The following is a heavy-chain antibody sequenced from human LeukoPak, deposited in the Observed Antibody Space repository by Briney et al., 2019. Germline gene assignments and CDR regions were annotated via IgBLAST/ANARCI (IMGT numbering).Heavy chain of an antibody. CDR1: GFTFNKYA. J-gene: IGHJ4*02. CDR3: AKEYTGTFSPFPSYFDN. CDR2: ISTSART. V-gene: IGHV3-23*01. D-gene: IGHD1-26*01. Sequence: GGSLRLSCTASGFTFNKYAMSWVRQAPGKGLEWLSLISTSARTHYADSVKGRFTISRDNSKNTLYLQMNSLRAEDTAIYYCAKEYTGTFSPFPSYFDNWGQGTLVTVSS.